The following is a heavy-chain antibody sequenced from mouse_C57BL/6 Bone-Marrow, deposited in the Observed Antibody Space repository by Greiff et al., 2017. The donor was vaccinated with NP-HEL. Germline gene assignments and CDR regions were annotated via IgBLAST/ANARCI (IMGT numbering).Heavy chain of an antibody. CDR1: GFTFSDYY. CDR2: ISNGGGST. D-gene: IGHD2-4*01. CDR3: ARQGITYYFDY. V-gene: IGHV5-12*01. J-gene: IGHJ2*01. Sequence: EVMLVESGGGLVQPGGSLTLSCAASGFTFSDYYMYWVRQTPEKRLEWVAYISNGGGSTYYPDTVKGRFTISRDTAKTTLYLQMSRLKSDDTAMYYCARQGITYYFDYWGQGTTLTVSS.